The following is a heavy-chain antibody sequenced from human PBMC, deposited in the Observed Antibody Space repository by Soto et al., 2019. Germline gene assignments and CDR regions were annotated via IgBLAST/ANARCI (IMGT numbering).Heavy chain of an antibody. Sequence: GGSLRLSCAASGFTFSSYAMHWVRQAPGKGLEYVSAISSDGGSTYYANSVKGRFTISRDNSKNTLYLQMGSLRAEDMAVYYCAARYCGRTSCFHFDYWGQGALVTVSS. V-gene: IGHV3-64*01. D-gene: IGHD2-2*01. J-gene: IGHJ4*02. CDR2: ISSDGGST. CDR3: AARYCGRTSCFHFDY. CDR1: GFTFSSYA.